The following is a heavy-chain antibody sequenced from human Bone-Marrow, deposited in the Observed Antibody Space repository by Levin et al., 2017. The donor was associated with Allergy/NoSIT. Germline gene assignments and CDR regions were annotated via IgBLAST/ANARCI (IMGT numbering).Heavy chain of an antibody. D-gene: IGHD3-10*01. CDR1: GGSISGYY. CDR2: IFYSGST. J-gene: IGHJ4*02. V-gene: IGHV4-59*01. CDR3: ARSVAGEFDY. Sequence: SQTLSLTCTVSGGSISGYYWSWVRQPPGKGLEWVGHIFYSGSTNYNPSLKSRVTISINTSKNQFSLNLTSVTAADTAVYYCARSVAGEFDYWGQGTLVTVSS.